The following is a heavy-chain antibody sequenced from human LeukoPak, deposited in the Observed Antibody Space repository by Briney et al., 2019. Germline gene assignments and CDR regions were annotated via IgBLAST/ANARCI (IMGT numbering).Heavy chain of an antibody. D-gene: IGHD3-10*01. V-gene: IGHV3-9*01. CDR1: GFTFDDYG. Sequence: GGSLRLSCAASGFTFDDYGMSWVRQAPGKGLEWVSGISWNSGSIGYADSVKGRFTISRDNAKNSLYLQMNSLRAEDTALYYCAKASEGFDPWGQGTLVTVSS. J-gene: IGHJ5*02. CDR3: AKASEGFDP. CDR2: ISWNSGSI.